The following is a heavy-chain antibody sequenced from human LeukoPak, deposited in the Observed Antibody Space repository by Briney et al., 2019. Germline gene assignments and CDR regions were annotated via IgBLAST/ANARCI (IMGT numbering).Heavy chain of an antibody. CDR1: GGSISSYY. J-gene: IGHJ4*02. CDR2: ISYSGST. Sequence: SETLSLTCTVSGGSISSYYWSWIRQPPGKGLERIGYISYSGSTNYNPSLKSRVTISLDTSKNQFSLKLSSVTAADTAVYYCAGHHPRNTVDFWGQGTLVTVSS. D-gene: IGHD2/OR15-2a*01. CDR3: AGHHPRNTVDF. V-gene: IGHV4-59*08.